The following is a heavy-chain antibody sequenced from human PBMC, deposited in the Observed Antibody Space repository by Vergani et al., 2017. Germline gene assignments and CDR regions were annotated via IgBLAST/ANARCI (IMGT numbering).Heavy chain of an antibody. CDR3: ARDYSSGWQSGDDY. J-gene: IGHJ4*02. CDR2: ISGSGGST. D-gene: IGHD6-19*01. V-gene: IGHV3-23*01. Sequence: EVQLLESGGGLVQPGGSLRLSCAASGFTFSSYAMSWVRQAPGQGLEWVSAISGSGGSTYYADSVKGRFTISRDNSKNTLYLQMNSLRAEDTAVYYCARDYSSGWQSGDDYWGQGTLVTVSS. CDR1: GFTFSSYA.